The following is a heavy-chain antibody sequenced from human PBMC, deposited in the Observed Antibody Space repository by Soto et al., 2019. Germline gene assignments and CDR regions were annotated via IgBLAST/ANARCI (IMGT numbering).Heavy chain of an antibody. V-gene: IGHV1-69*02. J-gene: IGHJ3*02. D-gene: IGHD2-2*01. CDR2: IIPILGIA. CDR3: ASRSVPAAPAFDI. CDR1: GGTFSSYT. Sequence: ASVKVSCKASGGTFSSYTISWVRHAPGQGLEWMGRIIPILGIANYAQKFQGRVTITADKSTSTAYMELSSLRSEDTAVYYCASRSVPAAPAFDIWGQGTMVTVSS.